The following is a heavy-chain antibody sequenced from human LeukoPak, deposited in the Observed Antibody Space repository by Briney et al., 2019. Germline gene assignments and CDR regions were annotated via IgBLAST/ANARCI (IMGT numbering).Heavy chain of an antibody. V-gene: IGHV5-10-1*01. Sequence: GESLKISCQGSGYSFTSYWISWVRQMPGKGLEWMGRIDHSDSYTNYSPSFQGHVTISADKSISTAYLQWSSLKASDTAMYYCARRVGATGWFDPWGQGTLVTVSS. D-gene: IGHD1-26*01. CDR1: GYSFTSYW. CDR2: IDHSDSYT. CDR3: ARRVGATGWFDP. J-gene: IGHJ5*02.